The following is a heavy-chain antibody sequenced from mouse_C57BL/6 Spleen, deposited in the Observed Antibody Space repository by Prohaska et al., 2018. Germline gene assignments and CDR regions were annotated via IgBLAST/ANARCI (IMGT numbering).Heavy chain of an antibody. D-gene: IGHD2-4*01. V-gene: IGHV3-6*01. CDR3: ARALMIADYFDY. Sequence: DVQLRESGPGLVKPSQSLSLTCSVTGYSITSGYYWNWIRQFPGNKLEWMGYISYDGSNNYNPSLKNRISITRDTSKNQFFLKVNSVTTEDTATYYCARALMIADYFDYWGQGTTLTVSS. J-gene: IGHJ2*01. CDR1: GYSITSGYY. CDR2: ISYDGSN.